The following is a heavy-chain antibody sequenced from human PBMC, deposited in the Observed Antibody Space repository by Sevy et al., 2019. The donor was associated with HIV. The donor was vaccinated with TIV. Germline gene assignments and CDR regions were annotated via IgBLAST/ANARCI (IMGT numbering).Heavy chain of an antibody. CDR1: GDSISSGDSY. Sequence: SETLSLTCSVSGDSISSGDSYWSWIRQPPGKGLEWIGYIYYSGSTYYTPSLKSQVTISVDTSKNQFSLKLTSLTAADTAVYYCARELRCPGYSLDYWGQGTLVTVSS. V-gene: IGHV4-30-4*01. J-gene: IGHJ4*02. D-gene: IGHD3-9*01. CDR2: IYYSGST. CDR3: ARELRCPGYSLDY.